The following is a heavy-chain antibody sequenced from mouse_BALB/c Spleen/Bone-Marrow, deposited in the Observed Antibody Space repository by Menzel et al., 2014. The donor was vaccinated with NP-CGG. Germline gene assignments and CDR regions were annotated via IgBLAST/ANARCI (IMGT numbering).Heavy chain of an antibody. J-gene: IGHJ2*01. CDR3: TRLRVYYFDY. CDR1: GYTFTSYW. V-gene: IGHV1-69*02. Sequence: VQLQESGAELVRPGASVKLSCKASGYTFTSYWINWVKQRPGQGLEWIGNIYPSDSYTNYNQKFKDKATLTVGKSSSTAYMQLSSPTSEDSAVYYCTRLRVYYFDYWGQGTTLTVSS. CDR2: IYPSDSYT.